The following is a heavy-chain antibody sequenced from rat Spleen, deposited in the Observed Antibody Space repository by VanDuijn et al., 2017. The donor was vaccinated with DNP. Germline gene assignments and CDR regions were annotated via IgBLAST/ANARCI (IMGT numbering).Heavy chain of an antibody. V-gene: IGHV5-22*01. CDR2: INYDGGTA. CDR3: ARPMDYYSGGFAY. CDR1: GFTFSDYY. D-gene: IGHD1-1*01. J-gene: IGHJ3*01. Sequence: EVQLVESGGGLVQPGRSLKLSCAASGFTFSDYYMAWVRQGPTKGLDWVAYINYDGGTAYNGDSVKGRFTISRDNSKSTLYLQMNSLRSEDMATYYCARPMDYYSGGFAYWGQGTLVTVSS.